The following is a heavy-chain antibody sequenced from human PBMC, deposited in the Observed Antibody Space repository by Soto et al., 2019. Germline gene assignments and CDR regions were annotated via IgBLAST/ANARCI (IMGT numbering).Heavy chain of an antibody. J-gene: IGHJ6*02. CDR1: GFTFSSYS. Sequence: PGGSLRLSCAASGFTFSSYSMNWVRQAPGKGLEWVSYISSSSSTIYYADSVKGRFTISRDNAMNSLYLQMNSLRDEDTAVYYCARDMVYAIPDDYYYYGMDVWGQGTTVTVSS. CDR3: ARDMVYAIPDDYYYYGMDV. V-gene: IGHV3-48*02. D-gene: IGHD2-8*01. CDR2: ISSSSSTI.